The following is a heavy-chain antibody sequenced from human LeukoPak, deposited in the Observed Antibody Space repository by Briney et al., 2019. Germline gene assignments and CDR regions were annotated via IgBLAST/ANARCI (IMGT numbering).Heavy chain of an antibody. V-gene: IGHV3-21*01. CDR2: ISSSSSYI. J-gene: IGHJ4*02. D-gene: IGHD3-16*01. CDR3: ARGPIMITFGGPFDY. CDR1: GFTFSSYS. Sequence: GGSLRLSCAASGFTFSSYSMNWVRQAPGKGLEWVSSISSSSSYIYYADSVKGRFTISRDNAKNSLYLQMNNFRAEDTSVYYCARGPIMITFGGPFDYWGQGTLVTVSS.